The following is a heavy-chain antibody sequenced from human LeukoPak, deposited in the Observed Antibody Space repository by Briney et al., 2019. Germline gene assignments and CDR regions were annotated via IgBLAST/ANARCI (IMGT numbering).Heavy chain of an antibody. Sequence: GSLRLSCAASGFTFSNYAMSWVRQAPGKGLEWVSGISGSDTSTYYADSVKGRFTISRDNSKNTLYLHMNNLRAEDTAVYYCASDFWSSYYQGLNWVDYWGQGTLVTVSS. CDR2: ISGSDTST. J-gene: IGHJ4*02. CDR1: GFTFSNYA. CDR3: ASDFWSSYYQGLNWVDY. D-gene: IGHD3-3*01. V-gene: IGHV3-23*01.